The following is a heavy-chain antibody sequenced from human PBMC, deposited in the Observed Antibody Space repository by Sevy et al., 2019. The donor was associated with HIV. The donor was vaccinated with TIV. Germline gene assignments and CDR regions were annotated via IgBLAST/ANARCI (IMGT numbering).Heavy chain of an antibody. J-gene: IGHJ3*02. CDR1: GFTFSSYA. D-gene: IGHD3-22*01. CDR3: AGGRYDSSGSFDAFDI. Sequence: GGSLRLSCAASGFTFSSYAMNWVRQAPGKGLEWVSTIFGSGGGTYYADSVKGRFTISRDNSKNTLYLQMNSLRAEDTALYYCAGGRYDSSGSFDAFDIWGQGTMVTVSS. V-gene: IGHV3-23*01. CDR2: IFGSGGGT.